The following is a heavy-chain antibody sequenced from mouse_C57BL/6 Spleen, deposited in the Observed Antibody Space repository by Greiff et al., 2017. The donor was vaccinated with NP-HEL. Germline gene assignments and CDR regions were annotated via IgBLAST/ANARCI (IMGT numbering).Heavy chain of an antibody. J-gene: IGHJ1*03. CDR3: ARRGDYDEIWYFDV. CDR1: GFTFSSYG. CDR2: ISSGGSYT. V-gene: IGHV5-6*02. D-gene: IGHD2-4*01. Sequence: EVMLVESGGDLVKPGGSLKLSCAASGFTFSSYGMSWVRQTPDKRLEWVATISSGGSYTYYPDSVKGRFTISRDNAKNTLYLQMSSLKSEDTAMYYCARRGDYDEIWYFDVWGTGTTVTVAS.